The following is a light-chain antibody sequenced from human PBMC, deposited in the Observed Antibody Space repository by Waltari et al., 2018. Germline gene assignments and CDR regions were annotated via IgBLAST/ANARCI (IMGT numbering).Light chain of an antibody. Sequence: DVQMTQSPSSLSASMGDRVTITCQASQDIFTYLNWYHQGPGKAPKVLIYDASKLETGVQSRFSGSGSGTHVNFAIRSLQPEDVGTYYCQHYANFPLTFGGGTKVEI. V-gene: IGKV1-33*01. CDR1: QDIFTY. CDR3: QHYANFPLT. J-gene: IGKJ4*01. CDR2: DAS.